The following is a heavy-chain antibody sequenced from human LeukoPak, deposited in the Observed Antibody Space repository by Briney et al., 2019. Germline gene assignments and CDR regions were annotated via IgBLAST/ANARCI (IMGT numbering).Heavy chain of an antibody. CDR3: ARQVSGVRVMATIAHAFDI. J-gene: IGHJ3*02. D-gene: IGHD5-24*01. V-gene: IGHV5-51*01. CDR2: IYPGDSDT. Sequence: GESLKISCKGSGYSFTSYWIGWVRQMPGKGLEWMGIIYPGDSDTRYSPSFQGQVTISADKSISAAYLQWSSLKASDTAMYYCARQVSGVRVMATIAHAFDIWGQGTMVTVSS. CDR1: GYSFTSYW.